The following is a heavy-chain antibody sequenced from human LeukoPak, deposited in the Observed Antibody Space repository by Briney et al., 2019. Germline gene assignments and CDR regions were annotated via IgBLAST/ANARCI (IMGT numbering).Heavy chain of an antibody. CDR3: ARGPGIGQPLDY. D-gene: IGHD3-10*01. Sequence: SETLSLTCTVSGGSISSGGYYWSWIRQHPGKGLEWIRYIYYSGSTYYNPSLKSRVTISVDTSKNQFSLKLSSVTAAYTAVYYCARGPGIGQPLDYWGQGTLVTVSS. CDR2: IYYSGST. CDR1: GGSISSGGYY. V-gene: IGHV4-31*03. J-gene: IGHJ4*02.